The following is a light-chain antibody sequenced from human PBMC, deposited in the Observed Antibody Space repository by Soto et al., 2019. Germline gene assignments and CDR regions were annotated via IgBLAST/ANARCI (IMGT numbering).Light chain of an antibody. Sequence: QSVLTQPPSVSGAPGQSVTISCTGSSSNIGAGYDVHWYQQLPGTAPKLLIYGNSNRPSGVPDRFSGSKSGTSASLAITGLHAEDEADYYCQSYDSSLSGPRVFGGGTKLTVL. CDR2: GNS. V-gene: IGLV1-40*01. CDR3: QSYDSSLSGPRV. CDR1: SSNIGAGYD. J-gene: IGLJ3*02.